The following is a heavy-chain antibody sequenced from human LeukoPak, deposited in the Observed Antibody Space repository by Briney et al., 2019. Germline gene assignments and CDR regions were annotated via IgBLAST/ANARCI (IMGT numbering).Heavy chain of an antibody. D-gene: IGHD2-2*01. CDR3: ARGGSTGPRYYFDY. J-gene: IGHJ4*02. CDR2: IYSGGST. CDR1: GFTVSSNY. Sequence: PGGSLRLSCAASGFTVSSNYMSWVRQAPGKGLEWVSVIYSGGSTYYADSVKGRFTISRDNSKNTLYLQMNSLRAEDTAVYYCARGGSTGPRYYFDYWGQGTLVTASS. V-gene: IGHV3-53*01.